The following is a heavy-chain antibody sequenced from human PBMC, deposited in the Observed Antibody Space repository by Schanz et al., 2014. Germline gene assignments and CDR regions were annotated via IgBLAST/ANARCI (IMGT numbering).Heavy chain of an antibody. CDR2: ISAYNGHT. J-gene: IGHJ4*02. CDR3: ARDAVDAAAGGNY. CDR1: GGTFSSDT. V-gene: IGHV1-18*01. Sequence: QVHLVQSGAEVKKPGSSVKVSCKASGGTFSSDTFSWVRQAPGQGLEWMGWISAYNGHTDYAQKLQGRVTMTRDTSTSTVYMELSSLRSEDTAVYYCARDAVDAAAGGNYWGQGTLVTVSS. D-gene: IGHD6-13*01.